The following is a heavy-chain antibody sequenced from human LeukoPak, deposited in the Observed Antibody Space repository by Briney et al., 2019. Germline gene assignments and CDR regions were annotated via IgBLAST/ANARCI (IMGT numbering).Heavy chain of an antibody. V-gene: IGHV3-23*01. CDR2: ITSGSGSNV. Sequence: GGSLRLSCAASGFTFSSHAMSWVRQAPGKGLEWVSAITSGSGSNVYYTDALKGRFTISRDNSKNPLYLHMNSLRPEDTAVYYCARHCRWYFDYWLQGTLLTVSA. CDR1: GFTFSSHA. D-gene: IGHD6-13*01. J-gene: IGHJ4*02. CDR3: ARHCRWYFDY.